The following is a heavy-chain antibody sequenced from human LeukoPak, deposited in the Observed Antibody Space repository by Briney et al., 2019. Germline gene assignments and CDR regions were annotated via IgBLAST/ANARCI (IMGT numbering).Heavy chain of an antibody. Sequence: QPGGSLRLSCAASGFAFSSYAMSWVRQAPGKGLEWVSAISGSGGSTYYADSVKGRFTISRGNSKNTLYLQMNSLRAEDTAVYYCAKEVVYCSGGSCRYYRNWFDPWGQGTLVTVSS. J-gene: IGHJ5*02. CDR1: GFAFSSYA. CDR2: ISGSGGST. CDR3: AKEVVYCSGGSCRYYRNWFDP. V-gene: IGHV3-23*01. D-gene: IGHD2-15*01.